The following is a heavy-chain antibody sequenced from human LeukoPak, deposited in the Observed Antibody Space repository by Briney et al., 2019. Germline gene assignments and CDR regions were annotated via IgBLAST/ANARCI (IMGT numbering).Heavy chain of an antibody. Sequence: PSETLSLTCAVSGYSISSGYYWGWIRQPPGKGLEWIGSIYHSGSNYYNPSLKSRVTISVDTSKNQFSLKLRSVTAADTAVYYCARVVPAADANYYYYYMDVWGKGTTVTVSS. CDR1: GYSISSGYY. CDR3: ARVVPAADANYYYYYMDV. CDR2: IYHSGSN. V-gene: IGHV4-38-2*01. J-gene: IGHJ6*03. D-gene: IGHD2-2*01.